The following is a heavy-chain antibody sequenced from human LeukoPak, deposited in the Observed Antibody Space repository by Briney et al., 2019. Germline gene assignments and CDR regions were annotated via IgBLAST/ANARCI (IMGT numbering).Heavy chain of an antibody. CDR1: GFTFSSYA. J-gene: IGHJ4*02. Sequence: GGSLRLSCAASGFTFSSYAMSWVRQAPGRGLEWVSAISGSGGSTYYADSVKGRFTISRDNSKNTLYLQMNSLRAEDTAVYYCAKGLRFFMGTGAFDYWGQGTLVTVSS. CDR3: AKGLRFFMGTGAFDY. V-gene: IGHV3-23*01. CDR2: ISGSGGST. D-gene: IGHD3-3*01.